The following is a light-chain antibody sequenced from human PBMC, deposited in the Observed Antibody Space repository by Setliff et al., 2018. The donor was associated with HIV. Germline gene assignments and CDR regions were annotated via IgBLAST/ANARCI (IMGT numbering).Light chain of an antibody. Sequence: QSALAQPASVSGSPGQSITISCTGTSSDVGTYNYVSWYQQHPGKAPKLMISDVSNRPSGVSNRFSGSKSGNTASLTISGLQAEDEADYYCSSYTSSGTPYVFGTGTKATVL. CDR2: DVS. CDR1: SSDVGTYNY. CDR3: SSYTSSGTPYV. V-gene: IGLV2-14*03. J-gene: IGLJ1*01.